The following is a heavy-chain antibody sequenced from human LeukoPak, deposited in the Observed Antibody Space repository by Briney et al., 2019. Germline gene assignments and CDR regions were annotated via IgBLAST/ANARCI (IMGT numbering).Heavy chain of an antibody. CDR1: GYTFTSYD. J-gene: IGHJ6*03. D-gene: IGHD3-22*01. V-gene: IGHV1-8*03. CDR2: MNPNSGNT. CDR3: ARVGYDSSGYYYLYYYYYYMDV. Sequence: ASVKVSCKASGYTFTSYDINWVRQATGQGQEWMGWMNPNSGNTGYAQKFQGRVTITRNTSISTAYMELSSLRSEDTAVYYCARVGYDSSGYYYLYYYYYYMDVWGEGTTVTASS.